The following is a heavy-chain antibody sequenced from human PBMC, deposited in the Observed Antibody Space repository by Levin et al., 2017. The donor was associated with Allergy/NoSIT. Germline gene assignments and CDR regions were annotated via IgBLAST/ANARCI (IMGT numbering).Heavy chain of an antibody. CDR2: ISTSGRI. CDR1: GFIFGNFD. CDR3: ATERGCWAPPRLDN. D-gene: IGHD1-14*01. Sequence: AGGSLRLSCAASGFIFGNFDMNWVRQAPGKGLEWVAYISTSGRIHYADSVKGRFTISRDNGKNSLYLQMNSLRDEDTAVYYCATERGCWAPPRLDNWGQGTLVIVSS. V-gene: IGHV3-48*02. J-gene: IGHJ4*02.